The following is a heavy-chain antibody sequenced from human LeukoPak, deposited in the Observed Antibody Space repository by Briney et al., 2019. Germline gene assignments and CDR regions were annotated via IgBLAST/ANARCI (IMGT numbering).Heavy chain of an antibody. CDR2: IYYSGST. V-gene: IGHV4-59*01. Sequence: SETLSLTCTVSGGSISSYYWSWIRQPPGKGLEWIGYIYYSGSTNYNPSLKSRVTISVDTSKNQFSLKLSSVTAADTAVYYCARFGGSYFAFEIWGQGTMVTVSS. D-gene: IGHD1-26*01. J-gene: IGHJ3*02. CDR1: GGSISSYY. CDR3: ARFGGSYFAFEI.